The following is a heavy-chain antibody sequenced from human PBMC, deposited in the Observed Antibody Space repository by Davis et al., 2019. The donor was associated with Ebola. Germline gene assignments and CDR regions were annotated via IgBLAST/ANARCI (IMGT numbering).Heavy chain of an antibody. CDR3: AREGWGYCSGGSCHRWRRFDP. J-gene: IGHJ5*02. V-gene: IGHV1-18*01. CDR2: ISAYNGNT. Sequence: ASVKVSCKASGYTFTSYGISWVRQAPGQGLEWMGWISAYNGNTNYAQKLQGRVTMTTDTSTSTAYMELRSLRSDDTAVYYCAREGWGYCSGGSCHRWRRFDPWGQGTLVTVSS. D-gene: IGHD2-15*01. CDR1: GYTFTSYG.